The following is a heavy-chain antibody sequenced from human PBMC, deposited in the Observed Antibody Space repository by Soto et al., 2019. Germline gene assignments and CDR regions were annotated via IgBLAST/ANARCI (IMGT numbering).Heavy chain of an antibody. V-gene: IGHV4-34*01. Sequence: SETLSLTCAVYGGSFSGYYWSWIRQPPGKGLEWIGEINHSGSTNYNPSLKSRVTRSVGTSKNQSSLKLSSVTAADTAVYYCARGDIVVVVAATRGRYYYYMDVWGKGTTVTVSS. CDR2: INHSGST. J-gene: IGHJ6*03. CDR3: ARGDIVVVVAATRGRYYYYMDV. D-gene: IGHD2-15*01. CDR1: GGSFSGYY.